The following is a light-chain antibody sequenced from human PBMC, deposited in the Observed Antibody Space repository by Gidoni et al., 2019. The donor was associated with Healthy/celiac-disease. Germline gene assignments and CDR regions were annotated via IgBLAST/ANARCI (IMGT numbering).Light chain of an antibody. V-gene: IGKV3-20*01. CDR1: QSVSSSY. Sequence: DIVLTQSPGTLSLSPGERATLSCRASQSVSSSYLAWYQQKPGQAPRLLIYGASSRANGSPDRFSGSGSGTDFTLTISRLEPENFAVYYCQQYGSSPCSFGQGTKLEIK. CDR2: GAS. J-gene: IGKJ2*04. CDR3: QQYGSSPCS.